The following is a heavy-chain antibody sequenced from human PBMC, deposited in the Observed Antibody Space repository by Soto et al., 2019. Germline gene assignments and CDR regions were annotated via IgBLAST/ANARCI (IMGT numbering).Heavy chain of an antibody. J-gene: IGHJ4*02. V-gene: IGHV1-46*01. D-gene: IGHD2-15*01. CDR2: INPRGDST. Sequence: QVQLVQSGAEVKKPRASVKVSCRASGYSFISYDIHWVRQAPGQGLEWMGIINPRGDSTSYAQKFPSRVTMTRDTSTTTVYRGLNSLRSEDTAVYYCARGATSVVLPYDYWGQGTLVTVSS. CDR1: GYSFISYD. CDR3: ARGATSVVLPYDY.